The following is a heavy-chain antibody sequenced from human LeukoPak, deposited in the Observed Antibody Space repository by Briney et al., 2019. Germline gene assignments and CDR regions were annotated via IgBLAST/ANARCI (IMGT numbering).Heavy chain of an antibody. J-gene: IGHJ4*02. V-gene: IGHV3-30*02. CDR2: IRYDGSNE. D-gene: IGHD1-26*01. CDR1: GFSFSSYG. CDR3: AKESQLSYSGTFYIDY. Sequence: GSLRLSCVASGFSFSSYGMNWVRRAPGKGLEWVGFIRYDGSNEYYADSVEGRFTISRDSSKNTLYLQMNSLRTEDTAVYYCAKESQLSYSGTFYIDYWGQGTLVTVSS.